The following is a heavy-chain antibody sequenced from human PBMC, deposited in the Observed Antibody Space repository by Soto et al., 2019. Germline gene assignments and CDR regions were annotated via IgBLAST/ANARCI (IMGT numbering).Heavy chain of an antibody. D-gene: IGHD7-27*01. Sequence: SETLSLTCTVSGDSISRGGYYWSWVRQHPRKGLEWIGYIFYSGSTSYNPSLKSRVTISVDTSKNQFSLNLSSVTAADTAVYYCARQPTGLGYNWFDPWGQGTLVTVSS. V-gene: IGHV4-31*03. CDR2: IFYSGST. CDR3: ARQPTGLGYNWFDP. CDR1: GDSISRGGYY. J-gene: IGHJ5*02.